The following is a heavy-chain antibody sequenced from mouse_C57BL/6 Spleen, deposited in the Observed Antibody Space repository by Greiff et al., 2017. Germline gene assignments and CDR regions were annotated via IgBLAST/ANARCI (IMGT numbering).Heavy chain of an antibody. V-gene: IGHV1-80*01. CDR1: GYAFSSYW. D-gene: IGHD2-1*01. CDR2: IYPGDGDT. J-gene: IGHJ4*01. Sequence: QVQLKQSGAELVKPGASVKISCKASGYAFSSYWMNWVKQRPGKGLEWIGQIYPGDGDTNYNGKFKGKATLTADKSSSTAYMQLSSLTSEDSAVYFCARELIYYGNYYAMDYWGQGTSVTVSS. CDR3: ARELIYYGNYYAMDY.